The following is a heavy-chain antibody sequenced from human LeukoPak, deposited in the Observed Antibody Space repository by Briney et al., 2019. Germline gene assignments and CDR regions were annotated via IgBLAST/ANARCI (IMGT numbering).Heavy chain of an antibody. J-gene: IGHJ4*02. D-gene: IGHD3-22*01. CDR3: ARVAYYYDSSGYYPDY. Sequence: RASVKVSCKASGYTFTSYGISWVRQAPGQGLEWMGWISAYNGNTNYAQKLQGRVTMTTDTSTSTAYMELRSLRSDDTAVYYCARVAYYYDSSGYYPDYWGQGTLVTVSS. CDR1: GYTFTSYG. V-gene: IGHV1-18*01. CDR2: ISAYNGNT.